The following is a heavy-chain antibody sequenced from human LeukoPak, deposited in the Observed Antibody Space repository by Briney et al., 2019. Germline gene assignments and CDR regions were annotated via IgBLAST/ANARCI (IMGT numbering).Heavy chain of an antibody. CDR1: GFTFSSYG. CDR2: ISYDGSNK. J-gene: IGHJ4*02. D-gene: IGHD4-17*01. Sequence: GGSLRLSSAASGFTFSSYGMHWVRQAPGKGLEWVAVISYDGSNKYYADSVKGRFTIYRDNSKNTLYLQMNSLRAEDTAVYYCPKESEYGDYVWEFWGQGTLVTVSS. V-gene: IGHV3-30*18. CDR3: PKESEYGDYVWEF.